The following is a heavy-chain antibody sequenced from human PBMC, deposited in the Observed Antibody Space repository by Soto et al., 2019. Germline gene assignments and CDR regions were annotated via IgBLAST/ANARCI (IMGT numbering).Heavy chain of an antibody. V-gene: IGHV4-39*01. J-gene: IGHJ4*02. Sequence: SETLSLTCTVTGDSINNRSYYWGWIRQPPGKGLEWIGSIYYSGSTYNNPSLKSRVSMSVDTSKNQFSLKLRSVTAADTALYYCARQRTSVVTQAYFDSWGQGYLVTV. D-gene: IGHD2-21*02. CDR1: GDSINNRSYY. CDR3: ARQRTSVVTQAYFDS. CDR2: IYYSGST.